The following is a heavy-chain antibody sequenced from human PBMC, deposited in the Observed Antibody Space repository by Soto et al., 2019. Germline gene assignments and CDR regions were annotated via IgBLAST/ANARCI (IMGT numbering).Heavy chain of an antibody. CDR2: SSGSGSGGST. V-gene: IGHV3-23*01. Sequence: EVQLLESGGGLVQPGGSLRLSCAASGFTFTNYAMTWVRQAPGKGLEWVSISSGSGSGGSTNYADSVKGRFTISRDNSKHTLYLQMNSRRVEDTAVYYCAKDRDDYRNYVFDYWGQGTLVTVSS. J-gene: IGHJ4*02. CDR1: GFTFTNYA. D-gene: IGHD4-4*01. CDR3: AKDRDDYRNYVFDY.